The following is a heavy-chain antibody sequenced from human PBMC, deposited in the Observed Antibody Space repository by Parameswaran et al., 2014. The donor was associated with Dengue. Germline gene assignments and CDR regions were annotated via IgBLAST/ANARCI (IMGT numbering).Heavy chain of an antibody. V-gene: IGHV1-46*01. D-gene: IGHD6-13*01. CDR3: ARVGSSSWLSQAPEFGWFDP. CDR2: INPSGGST. J-gene: IGHJ5*02. Sequence: WVRQAPGQGLEWMGIINPSGGSTSYAQKFQGRVTMTRDTSTSTVYMELSSLRSEDTAVYYCARVGSSSWLSQAPEFGWFDPWGQGTLVTVSS.